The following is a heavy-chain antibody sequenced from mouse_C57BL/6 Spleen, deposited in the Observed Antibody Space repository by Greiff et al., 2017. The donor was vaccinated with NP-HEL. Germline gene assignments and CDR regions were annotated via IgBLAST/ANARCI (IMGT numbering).Heavy chain of an antibody. CDR1: GYAFSSSW. D-gene: IGHD2-3*01. Sequence: VKLMDSGPELVKPGASVKISCKASGYAFSSSWMNWVKQRPGKGLEWIGRIYPGDGDTNYNGKFKGKATLTADKSSSTAYMQLSSLTSEDSAVYFCAGGLLYFDYWGQGTTLTVSS. J-gene: IGHJ2*01. V-gene: IGHV1-82*01. CDR3: AGGLLYFDY. CDR2: IYPGDGDT.